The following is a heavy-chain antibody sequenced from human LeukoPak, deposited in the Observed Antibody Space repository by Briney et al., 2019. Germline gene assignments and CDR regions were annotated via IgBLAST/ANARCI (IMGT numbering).Heavy chain of an antibody. D-gene: IGHD6-19*01. V-gene: IGHV4-39*07. CDR3: AREGQWLVDGGSDY. J-gene: IGHJ4*02. CDR2: IYYSGST. CDR1: GGSISSSSYY. Sequence: SETLSLTCAVSGGSISSSSYYWGWIRQPPGKGLEWIGSIYYSGSTYYNPSLKSRVTISVDTSKNQFSLKLSSVTAADTAVYYCAREGQWLVDGGSDYWGQGTLVTVSS.